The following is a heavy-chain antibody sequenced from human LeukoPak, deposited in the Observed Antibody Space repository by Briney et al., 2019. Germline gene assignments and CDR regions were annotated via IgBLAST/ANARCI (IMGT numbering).Heavy chain of an antibody. CDR2: IIPILGIA. CDR1: GGTFSSYA. Sequence: GASVKVSCKASGGTFSSYAISWVRQAPGQGLEWMGRIIPILGIANYARKFQGRVTITADKSTSTAYMELSSLRSEDTAVYYCARSESTIVVVPAAMDYWGQGTLVTVSS. V-gene: IGHV1-69*04. D-gene: IGHD2-2*01. CDR3: ARSESTIVVVPAAMDY. J-gene: IGHJ4*02.